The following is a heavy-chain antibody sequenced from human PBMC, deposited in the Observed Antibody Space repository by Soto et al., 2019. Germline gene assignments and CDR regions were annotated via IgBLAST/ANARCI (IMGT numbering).Heavy chain of an antibody. D-gene: IGHD2-2*01. Sequence: GGSLRLSCAASGFTFSSYSMNWVRQAPGKGLEWVSSISSSSSYIYYADSVKGRFTISRDNAKNSLYLQMNSLRAEDTAVYHCAREIVVARGASYFDYWGPGTLVTVSS. CDR3: AREIVVARGASYFDY. V-gene: IGHV3-21*01. CDR2: ISSSSSYI. J-gene: IGHJ4*02. CDR1: GFTFSSYS.